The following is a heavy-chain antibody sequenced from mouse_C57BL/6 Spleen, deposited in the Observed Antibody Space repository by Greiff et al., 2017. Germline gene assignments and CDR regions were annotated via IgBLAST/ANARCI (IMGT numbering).Heavy chain of an antibody. V-gene: IGHV1-55*01. D-gene: IGHD1-1*01. CDR3: AILLRSPGYFDY. CDR1: GYTFTSYW. CDR2: IYPGSGST. Sequence: VQLQQPGAELVKPGASVKMSCKASGYTFTSYWITWVKQRPGQGLEWIGDIYPGSGSTNYNEKFKSKATLTVDTSSSTAYMELHSLTSEDSAVYFCAILLRSPGYFDYWGQGTTLTVSS. J-gene: IGHJ2*01.